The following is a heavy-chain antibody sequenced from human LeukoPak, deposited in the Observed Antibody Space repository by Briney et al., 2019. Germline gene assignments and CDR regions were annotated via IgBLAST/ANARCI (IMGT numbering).Heavy chain of an antibody. Sequence: GKSLRLSCAASGFNFDHYWMTWVRQAPGKGLEWVANIKQDGSEKVYLDSMKGRFTISRDNSRDSLYLQMNSLRPEDTAVYYCARDPGSGWWGGFDLWGQGTLVTVSS. CDR3: ARDPGSGWWGGFDL. J-gene: IGHJ5*02. D-gene: IGHD6-19*01. CDR2: IKQDGSEK. CDR1: GFNFDHYW. V-gene: IGHV3-7*04.